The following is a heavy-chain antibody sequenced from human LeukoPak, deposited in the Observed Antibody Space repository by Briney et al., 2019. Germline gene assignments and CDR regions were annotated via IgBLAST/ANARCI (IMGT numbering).Heavy chain of an antibody. Sequence: GGSLRLSCAASEFTFSNYALHWVRQAPGKGLQWVAVISYDGNTIHYADSVKGRFIISRDASKNTLYLQMNSLRAEDTAVYYCAKDIRLRLGDPSFPSFDYWGQGTLVTVSS. CDR2: ISYDGNTI. CDR1: EFTFSNYA. D-gene: IGHD3-16*01. J-gene: IGHJ4*02. V-gene: IGHV3-30-3*01. CDR3: AKDIRLRLGDPSFPSFDY.